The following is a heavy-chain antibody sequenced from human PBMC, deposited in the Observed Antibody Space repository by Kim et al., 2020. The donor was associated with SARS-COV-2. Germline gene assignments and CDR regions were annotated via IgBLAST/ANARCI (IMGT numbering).Heavy chain of an antibody. CDR3: ARRTGGGYYFDY. Sequence: ASVKVSCKASGYTFTSYAIHWVRQAPGQGLEWMGWINAGNGNTKYSQKFQDRVTITRDTSASTAYMELSSLRSEDTAVYYCARRTGGGYYFDYWGQGTLVTVSS. V-gene: IGHV1-3*01. CDR2: INAGNGNT. D-gene: IGHD3-16*01. J-gene: IGHJ4*02. CDR1: GYTFTSYA.